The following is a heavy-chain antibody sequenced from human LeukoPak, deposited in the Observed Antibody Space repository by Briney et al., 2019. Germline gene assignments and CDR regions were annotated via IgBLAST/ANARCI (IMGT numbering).Heavy chain of an antibody. V-gene: IGHV4-59*01. D-gene: IGHD6-13*01. CDR3: ARGYSSSYSGFQH. Sequence: SETLSLTCTVSGGSISSYYWSWIRQPPGKGLEWIGYIYYSGSTNYNPSLKSRVTISVDTSKNQFSLKLSSVTAADTAVYYCARGYSSSYSGFQHWGQGTLVTVSS. CDR1: GGSISSYY. CDR2: IYYSGST. J-gene: IGHJ1*01.